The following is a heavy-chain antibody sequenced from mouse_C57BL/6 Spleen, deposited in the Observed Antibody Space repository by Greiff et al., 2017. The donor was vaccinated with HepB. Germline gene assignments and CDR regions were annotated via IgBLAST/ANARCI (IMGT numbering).Heavy chain of an antibody. D-gene: IGHD1-1*01. Sequence: DVKLVESGGGLVQPGGSLSLSCAASGFTFTDYYMSWVRQPPGKALEWLGFIRNKANGYTTEYSASVKGRFTISRDNSQSILYLQMNALRAEDSATYYCARWGYYGSSFAYWGQGTLVTVSA. CDR1: GFTFTDYY. CDR2: IRNKANGYTT. V-gene: IGHV7-3*01. J-gene: IGHJ3*01. CDR3: ARWGYYGSSFAY.